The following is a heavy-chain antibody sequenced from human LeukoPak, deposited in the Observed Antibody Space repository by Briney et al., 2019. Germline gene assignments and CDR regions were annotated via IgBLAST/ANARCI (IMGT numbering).Heavy chain of an antibody. D-gene: IGHD3-9*01. CDR3: ARAVGYYDILTGYSYNWFNP. CDR1: GYTFTSYG. CDR2: ISAYNGNT. V-gene: IGHV1-18*04. J-gene: IGHJ5*02. Sequence: GASVKVSCKASGYTFTSYGISWVRQAPGRGLEWMGWISAYNGNTNYAQKLQGRVTMTTDTSTSTAYMELRSLRSDDTAVYYCARAVGYYDILTGYSYNWFNPWGQGTLVTVSS.